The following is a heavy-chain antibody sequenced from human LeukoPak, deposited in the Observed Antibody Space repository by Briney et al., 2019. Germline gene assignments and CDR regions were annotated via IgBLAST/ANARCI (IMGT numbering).Heavy chain of an antibody. CDR1: GGSISASSYY. V-gene: IGHV4-61*01. Sequence: SETLSLTCTVSGGSISASSYYWSWIRQPPGKGLEWIGYIYYSGSTNYNPSLKSRVTISVDTSKNQFSLKLSSVTAADTAVYYCARDRYSYSGSYSWFDPWGQGTLVTVSS. J-gene: IGHJ5*02. CDR3: ARDRYSYSGSYSWFDP. D-gene: IGHD1-26*01. CDR2: IYYSGST.